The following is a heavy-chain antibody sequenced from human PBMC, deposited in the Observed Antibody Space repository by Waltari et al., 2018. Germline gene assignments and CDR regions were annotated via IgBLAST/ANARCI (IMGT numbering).Heavy chain of an antibody. CDR3: AKSRGFEY. V-gene: IGHV3-7*01. CDR1: SRTW. D-gene: IGHD3-10*01. J-gene: IGHJ4*02. CDR2: INYDGRQK. Sequence: SRTWRSWVRQTPGKGLGWVANINYDGRQKYYVDSVKGRFAISRDNARNSVYLQMNSLRVEDTAVYYCAKSRGFEYWGQGALITVSS.